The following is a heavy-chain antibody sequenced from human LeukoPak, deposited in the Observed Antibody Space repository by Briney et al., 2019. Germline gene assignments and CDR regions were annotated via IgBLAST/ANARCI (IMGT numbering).Heavy chain of an antibody. V-gene: IGHV4-4*07. J-gene: IGHJ4*02. CDR3: ARDFVHYYDSSGPFDY. D-gene: IGHD3-22*01. CDR1: GVSISSYY. CDR2: IYTSGST. Sequence: PETLSLTCTVSGVSISSYYWSWVRQPAGKGLEWIGRIYTSGSTNYNPSLKSRVTMSVDTSKNQFSLKLSSVTAADTAVYYCARDFVHYYDSSGPFDYWGQGTLVTVSS.